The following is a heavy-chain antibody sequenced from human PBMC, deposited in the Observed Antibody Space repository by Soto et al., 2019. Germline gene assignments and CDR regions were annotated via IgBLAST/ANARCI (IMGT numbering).Heavy chain of an antibody. Sequence: SVKVSCKASGYTFTSYGISWVRQAPGQGLEWLGRIIPILGIANYAQKFQGRVTITADKSTSTAYMELSRLRSDDTAVYYCARVGGLGYCSSTSCSDAFDIWGQGTMVTVSS. CDR3: ARVGGLGYCSSTSCSDAFDI. J-gene: IGHJ3*02. CDR1: GYTFTSYG. V-gene: IGHV1-69*04. D-gene: IGHD2-2*01. CDR2: IIPILGIA.